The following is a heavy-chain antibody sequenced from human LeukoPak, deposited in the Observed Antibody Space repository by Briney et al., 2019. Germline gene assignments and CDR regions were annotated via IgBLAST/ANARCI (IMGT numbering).Heavy chain of an antibody. CDR3: ARVGYGSGSYYNHNWFDP. CDR2: IYYSGST. V-gene: IGHV4-59*01. J-gene: IGHJ5*02. CDR1: GGSISGYY. D-gene: IGHD3-10*01. Sequence: PSETLSLTCTVSGGSISGYYWGWIRQPPGKGLEWIGYIYYSGSTNYNPSLKSRVTISVDTSKNQFSLKLSSVTAADTAVYYCARVGYGSGSYYNHNWFDPWGQGTLVTVSS.